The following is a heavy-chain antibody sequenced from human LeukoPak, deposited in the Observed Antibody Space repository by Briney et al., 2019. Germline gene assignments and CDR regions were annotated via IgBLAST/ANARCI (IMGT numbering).Heavy chain of an antibody. CDR1: GFTFSTYS. CDR2: IKSKTDGGTT. D-gene: IGHD1-26*01. J-gene: IGHJ4*02. CDR3: AKARRENYCFDY. V-gene: IGHV3-15*01. Sequence: PGGSLRLSCAASGFTFSTYSMHWVRQAPGKGLEWVGRIKSKTDGGTTDYAAPVKGRFTISRDDSKNTLYLQMNSLRAEDTAVYYCAKARRENYCFDYWGQGTLVTVSS.